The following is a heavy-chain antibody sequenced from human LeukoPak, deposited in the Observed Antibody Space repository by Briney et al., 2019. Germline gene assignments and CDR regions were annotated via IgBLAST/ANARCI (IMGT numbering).Heavy chain of an antibody. J-gene: IGHJ4*02. D-gene: IGHD4/OR15-4a*01. V-gene: IGHV4-34*01. CDR2: INHSGST. CDR3: ARGLLTPIDY. CDR1: GGPFSGYY. Sequence: SETLSLTCAVYGGPFSGYYWSWIRQPPGKGLEWIGEINHSGSTNYNPSLKSRVTISVDTSKNQFSLKLSSVTAADTAVYYCARGLLTPIDYWGQGTLVTVSS.